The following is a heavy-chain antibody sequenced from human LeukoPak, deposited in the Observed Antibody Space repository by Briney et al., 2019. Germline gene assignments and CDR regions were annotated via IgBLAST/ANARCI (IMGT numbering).Heavy chain of an antibody. CDR1: GGSISSGGYY. D-gene: IGHD6-19*01. Sequence: PSQTLSLTCTVSGGSISSGGYYWSWIRQPPGKGLEWIGYIYHSGSTYYNPSPESRVAISADMSKNQISLKLTSVTGADTAVYYCAGERGEEYSSGWYKTNYFYNWGQGIRVTVSS. V-gene: IGHV4-30-2*01. J-gene: IGHJ4*02. CDR2: IYHSGST. CDR3: AGERGEEYSSGWYKTNYFYN.